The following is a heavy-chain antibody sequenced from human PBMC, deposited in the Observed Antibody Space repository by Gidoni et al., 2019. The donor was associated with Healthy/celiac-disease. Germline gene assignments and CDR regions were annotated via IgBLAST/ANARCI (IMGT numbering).Heavy chain of an antibody. V-gene: IGHV4-38-2*01. J-gene: IGHJ4*02. CDR1: GYSISSGYY. D-gene: IGHD3-3*01. CDR3: ARRYDFWSGPDY. Sequence: QVQLQESGPGLVKPSEPLSLTCAVSGYSISSGYYWGWIRQPPGKGLEWIGSIYHSGSTYYNPSLKSRVTISVDTSKNQFSLKLSSVTAADTAVYYCARRYDFWSGPDYWGQGTLVTVSS. CDR2: IYHSGST.